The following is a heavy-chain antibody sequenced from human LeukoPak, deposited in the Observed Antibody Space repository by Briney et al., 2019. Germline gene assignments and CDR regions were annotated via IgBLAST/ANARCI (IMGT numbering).Heavy chain of an antibody. J-gene: IGHJ3*02. CDR1: GFTFSSNA. V-gene: IGHV3-23*01. CDR3: AKGGGRPLGDAFDI. CDR2: ILSGSGST. D-gene: IGHD7-27*01. Sequence: PGGSLRLSCAASGFTFSSNAMSWVRQVPGKGLEWVSTILSGSGSTYYTDSVQGRFTISRDNSKNTLYLQVNSLRAEDTAVYYCAKGGGRPLGDAFDIWGQGTVVTVSS.